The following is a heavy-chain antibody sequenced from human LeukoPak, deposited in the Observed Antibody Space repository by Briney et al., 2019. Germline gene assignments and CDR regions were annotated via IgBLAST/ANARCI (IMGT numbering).Heavy chain of an antibody. CDR1: GFTFSSYA. CDR2: ISGSGGST. V-gene: IGHV3-23*01. CDR3: AKNRYDSSGYFDY. J-gene: IGHJ4*02. Sequence: GGSLRLSRAASGFTFSSYAMSWVRQAPGKGLEWVSAISGSGGSTYYADSVKGRFTISRDNSKNTLYLQMNSLRAEDTAVYYCAKNRYDSSGYFDYWGQGTLVTVSS. D-gene: IGHD3-22*01.